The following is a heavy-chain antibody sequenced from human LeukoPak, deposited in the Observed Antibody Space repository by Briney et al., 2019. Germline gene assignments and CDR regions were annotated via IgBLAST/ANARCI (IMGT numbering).Heavy chain of an antibody. CDR1: GGSISSSSYY. CDR2: IYYSGST. J-gene: IGHJ5*02. V-gene: IGHV4-39*01. D-gene: IGHD2-2*03. Sequence: SETLSLTCTVSGGSISSSSYYWGWIRQPPGKGLEWIGSIYYSGSTYYNPSLKSRVTISVDTSKNQFSLKLSSVTAADTAVYYCARHARSGYCSSTSCYDLNWFDPWGQGTLVTVSS. CDR3: ARHARSGYCSSTSCYDLNWFDP.